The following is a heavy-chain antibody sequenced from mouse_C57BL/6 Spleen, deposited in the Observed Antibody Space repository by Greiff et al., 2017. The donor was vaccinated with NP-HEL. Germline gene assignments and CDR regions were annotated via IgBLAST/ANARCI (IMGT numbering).Heavy chain of an antibody. CDR2: IDPSDSYT. D-gene: IGHD1-1*01. J-gene: IGHJ1*03. CDR1: GYTFTSYW. V-gene: IGHV1-69*01. Sequence: QVQLQQPGAELVMPGASVKLSCKASGYTFTSYWMHWVKQRPGQGLEWIGEIDPSDSYTNYNQKFKGKSTLTVDKSSSTAYMQLSSLTSEDSAVYYCARSPYYYGSSYVYWYFDVWGTGTTVTVSS. CDR3: ARSPYYYGSSYVYWYFDV.